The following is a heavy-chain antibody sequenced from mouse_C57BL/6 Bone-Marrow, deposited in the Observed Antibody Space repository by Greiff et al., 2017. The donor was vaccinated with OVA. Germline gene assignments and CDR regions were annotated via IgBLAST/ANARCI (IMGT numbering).Heavy chain of an antibody. Sequence: LVESGAELVMPGASVKLSCKASGYTFTSYWMHWVKQRPGQGLEWIGEIDPSDSYTNYNQKFKGKSTLTVDKSSSTAYMQLSSLTSEDSAVYYCARSGDYDAMDYWGQGTSVTVSS. CDR2: IDPSDSYT. J-gene: IGHJ4*01. CDR3: ARSGDYDAMDY. CDR1: GYTFTSYW. V-gene: IGHV1-69*01. D-gene: IGHD3-1*01.